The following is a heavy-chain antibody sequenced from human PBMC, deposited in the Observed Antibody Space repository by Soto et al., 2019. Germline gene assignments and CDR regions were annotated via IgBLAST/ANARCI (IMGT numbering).Heavy chain of an antibody. J-gene: IGHJ2*01. CDR1: GGSISSSSYY. Sequence: QLQLQESGPGLVKPSETLSLTCTVSGGSISSSSYYWGWIRQPPGKGLEWIGSIYYSWNTYYNPSLKSRVTISVDTSKNQFSLKLSSVTAADTAVYYCARHLGTERYCYLDLWGRGTLVTVSS. CDR2: IYYSWNT. CDR3: ARHLGTERYCYLDL. V-gene: IGHV4-39*01. D-gene: IGHD2-15*01.